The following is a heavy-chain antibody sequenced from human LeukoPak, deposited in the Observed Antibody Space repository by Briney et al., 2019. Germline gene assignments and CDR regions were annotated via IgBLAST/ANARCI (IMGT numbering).Heavy chain of an antibody. Sequence: PGGSLRLSCAASGFTISTHEMNWVRQAAGKGLEWLSYISDSGNTIYYADSVKGRFTIPRDTAKNSLYLQMNSLRAEDTAIYYCARGSGTDYWGQGTLVTVSS. CDR1: GFTISTHE. CDR3: ARGSGTDY. CDR2: ISDSGNTI. V-gene: IGHV3-48*03. D-gene: IGHD1-14*01. J-gene: IGHJ4*02.